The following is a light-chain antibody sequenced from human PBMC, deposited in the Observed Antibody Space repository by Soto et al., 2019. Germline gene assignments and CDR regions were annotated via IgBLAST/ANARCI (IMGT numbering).Light chain of an antibody. CDR2: EVS. V-gene: IGLV2-8*01. Sequence: QSVLAQPPSASGSPGQSVTIACTGTSSDVGAYNYVSWYQQHPGKAPKLMIYEVSKRPSGVPDRFSGSKSGNPASLTVSWLQAEDEPDYYCSSYAGRNIVVFGGGTKVTVL. CDR3: SSYAGRNIVV. J-gene: IGLJ2*01. CDR1: SSDVGAYNY.